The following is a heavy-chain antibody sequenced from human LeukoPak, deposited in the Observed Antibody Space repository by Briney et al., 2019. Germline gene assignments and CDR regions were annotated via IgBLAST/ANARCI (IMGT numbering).Heavy chain of an antibody. J-gene: IGHJ4*02. CDR3: VQRGDAYNV. CDR2: ISYTGGTT. D-gene: IGHD5-24*01. CDR1: GFTFSSYS. V-gene: IGHV3-64D*06. Sequence: GGSLRLSCSASGFTFSSYSMHRVRQAPGKGLEYVSAISYTGGTTYYADSVKGRFTISRDDSKNTLYLQMSSLRAEDTAVYYCVQRGDAYNVWGQGTMVTVSS.